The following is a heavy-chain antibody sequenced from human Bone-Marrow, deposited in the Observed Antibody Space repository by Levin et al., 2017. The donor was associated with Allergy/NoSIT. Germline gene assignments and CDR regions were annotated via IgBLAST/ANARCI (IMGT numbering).Heavy chain of an antibody. V-gene: IGHV3-23*01. CDR1: GFTFSSYA. D-gene: IGHD3-22*01. J-gene: IGHJ4*02. Sequence: GGSLRLSCAASGFTFSSYAMSWVRQAPGKGLEWVSAISGSGGSTYYADSVKGRFTISRDNSKNTLYLQMNSLRAEDTAVYYCAKDAPYYYDSSGYYAVLDYWGQGTLVTVSS. CDR2: ISGSGGST. CDR3: AKDAPYYYDSSGYYAVLDY.